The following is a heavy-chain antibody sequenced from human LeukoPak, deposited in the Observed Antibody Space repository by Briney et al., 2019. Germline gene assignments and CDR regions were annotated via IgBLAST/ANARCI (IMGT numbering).Heavy chain of an antibody. CDR3: ARDQPDPAGTGPRFDY. D-gene: IGHD1-1*01. CDR2: IKPDGSVK. Sequence: GGPLRLSCVASGLTFSSSWMSWVRQAPGKGLEWAANIKPDGSVKYYADSVKGRFTISRDNAENSLYLQMNSLRTEDTAVYYCARDQPDPAGTGPRFDYWGQGSLVTVSS. J-gene: IGHJ4*02. CDR1: GLTFSSSW. V-gene: IGHV3-7*01.